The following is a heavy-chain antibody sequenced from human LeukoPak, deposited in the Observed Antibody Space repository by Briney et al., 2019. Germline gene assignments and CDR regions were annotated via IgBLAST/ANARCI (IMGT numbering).Heavy chain of an antibody. J-gene: IGHJ4*02. CDR2: INQDGSEK. CDR1: GFSFSVFW. V-gene: IGHV3-7*01. CDR3: AREQCSGNSCYYY. Sequence: PGESLRLSCAASGFSFSVFWMSWVRQAPGKGLEWVANINQDGSEKNYVDSVKGRFTISRDGAKNSLYLQMNSLRAEDAAVYYCAREQCSGNSCYYYWGQGTLVTVSS. D-gene: IGHD2-15*01.